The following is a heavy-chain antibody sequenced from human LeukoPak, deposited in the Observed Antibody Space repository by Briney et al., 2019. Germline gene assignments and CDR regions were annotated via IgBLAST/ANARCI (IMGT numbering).Heavy chain of an antibody. CDR1: GGSFSGYY. V-gene: IGHV4-34*01. CDR2: INHSGST. J-gene: IGHJ3*02. CDR3: ASRYSGSYFLRSFDI. Sequence: SETLSLTRAVYGGSFSGYYWSWIRQRPGKGLECIGEINHSGSTNYNPSLKSRVTISVDTSKNQFSLKLSSVTAADTAVYYCASRYSGSYFLRSFDIWGQGTMVTVSS. D-gene: IGHD1-26*01.